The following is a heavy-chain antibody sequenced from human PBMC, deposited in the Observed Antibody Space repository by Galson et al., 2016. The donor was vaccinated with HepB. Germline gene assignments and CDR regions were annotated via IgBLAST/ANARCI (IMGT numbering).Heavy chain of an antibody. Sequence: LRLSCAASGLTVSRSYMSWVRQAPGKGLEWVSIVHSGGRTYYSDSVKGRFTISRDTSKNTLYLQMNSLRADDTAVYYCARDYAAYGDPARYYYFEKDVWGQGTAVTVSS. CDR3: ARDYAAYGDPARYYYFEKDV. CDR2: VHSGGRT. CDR1: GLTVSRSY. J-gene: IGHJ6*02. V-gene: IGHV3-66*01. D-gene: IGHD4-17*01.